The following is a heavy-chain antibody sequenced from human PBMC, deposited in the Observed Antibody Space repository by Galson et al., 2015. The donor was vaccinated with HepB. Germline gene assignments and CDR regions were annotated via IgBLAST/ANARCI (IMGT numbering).Heavy chain of an antibody. CDR3: AKGGSRYDFWSGYYTDLDY. CDR2: ISSSSSTI. J-gene: IGHJ4*02. V-gene: IGHV3-48*01. Sequence: SLRLSCAASRFIFSSYSMNWVRQAPGKGLEWVSYISSSSSTIYYADSVKGRFTISRDNAKNSLYLQMNSLRAEDTAVYYCAKGGSRYDFWSGYYTDLDYWGQGTLVTVSS. CDR1: RFIFSSYS. D-gene: IGHD3-3*01.